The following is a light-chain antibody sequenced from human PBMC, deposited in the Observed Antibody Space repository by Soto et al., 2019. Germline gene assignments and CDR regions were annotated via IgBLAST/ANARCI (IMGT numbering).Light chain of an antibody. J-gene: IGKJ2*01. V-gene: IGKV1-39*01. Sequence: IQMTQSPSTLSASVGDTVTITCRASQTISVSLAWYRQKPGKAPKLLIYDASSLQSGVPSRFSGSGSGTDFTLTISSLQPEDFATYYCQQSYSTLYTFGQGTKLEIK. CDR2: DAS. CDR1: QTISVS. CDR3: QQSYSTLYT.